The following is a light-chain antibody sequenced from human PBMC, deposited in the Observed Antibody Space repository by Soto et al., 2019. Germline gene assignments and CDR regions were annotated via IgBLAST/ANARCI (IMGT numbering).Light chain of an antibody. CDR3: QQYNSYHPT. V-gene: IGKV3-15*01. CDR2: GAS. J-gene: IGKJ1*01. CDR1: QSVSSN. Sequence: EIVLTQSPATLSLSPGERATLSCRASQSVSSNLAWYQQKPGQAPRLLIYGASTRAAGFPARFSGSGSGTEFTLTIDRLKPEDFATYYCQQYNSYHPTFGQGTKVDIK.